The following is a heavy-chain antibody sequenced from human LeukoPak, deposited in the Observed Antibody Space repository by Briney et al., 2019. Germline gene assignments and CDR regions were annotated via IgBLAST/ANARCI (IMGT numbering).Heavy chain of an antibody. V-gene: IGHV3-23*01. D-gene: IGHD6-19*01. CDR1: VFTFSSYA. CDR3: AKALIAVAGFLAYDY. CDR2: ISGSGGST. J-gene: IGHJ4*02. Sequence: GGSLRLSCAGSVFTFSSYAMRWVRQAPGKGLEWVSAISGSGGSTYYADSVKGRFTISRDNSKNTLYLQMNSLRAEDTAVYYCAKALIAVAGFLAYDYWGQGTLVTVSS.